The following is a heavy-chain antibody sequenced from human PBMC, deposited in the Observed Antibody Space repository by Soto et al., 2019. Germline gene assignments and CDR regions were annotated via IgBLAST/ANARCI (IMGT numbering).Heavy chain of an antibody. CDR3: ANRNDYGSGSYFPFDH. CDR2: ISGGGGST. Sequence: PGGSLRLSCAASGFTFSSYGMSWVRQAPGKGLELVSSISGGGGSTYYADSVKGRFTISRDNSKNTLYLQVSSLRAEDTAVYYCANRNDYGSGSYFPFDHWGQGTLVTVSS. J-gene: IGHJ4*02. CDR1: GFTFSSYG. D-gene: IGHD3-10*01. V-gene: IGHV3-23*01.